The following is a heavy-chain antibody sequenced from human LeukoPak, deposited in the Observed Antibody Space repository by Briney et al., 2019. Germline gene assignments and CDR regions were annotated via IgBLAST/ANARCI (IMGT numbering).Heavy chain of an antibody. CDR3: ARRYYGSLYYFDY. D-gene: IGHD3-10*01. Sequence: SETLSLTCTVSGGSISSYYWSWIRQPPGKGLEWIGYIYYSGSTNYNPSLKSRVTISVDTSKNQFSLKLSSVTAADTAVYYCARRYYGSLYYFDYWGQGTLVTVSS. CDR2: IYYSGST. J-gene: IGHJ4*02. CDR1: GGSISSYY. V-gene: IGHV4-59*08.